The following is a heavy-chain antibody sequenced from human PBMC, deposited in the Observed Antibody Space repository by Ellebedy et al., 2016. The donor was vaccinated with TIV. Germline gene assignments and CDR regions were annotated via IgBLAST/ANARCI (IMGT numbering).Heavy chain of an antibody. J-gene: IGHJ4*02. CDR3: ARFFESGSTGDY. CDR1: GFTFSYYA. V-gene: IGHV4-59*08. CDR2: FYNSVNT. Sequence: ESLKISCAASGFTFSYYAINWLRQAPGKGLEWIGYFYNSVNTIYNPSLKSRVSMSVDTSKNQVSLKLRSVTAEDTAVYYCARFFESGSTGDYWGQGTLVTVSS. D-gene: IGHD3-10*01.